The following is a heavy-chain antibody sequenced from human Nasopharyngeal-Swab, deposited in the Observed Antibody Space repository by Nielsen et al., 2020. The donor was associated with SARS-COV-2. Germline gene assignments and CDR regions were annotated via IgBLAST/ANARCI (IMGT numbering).Heavy chain of an antibody. D-gene: IGHD3-16*01. CDR1: GFTFSNIW. Sequence: GESLKISCATSGFTFSNIWMSWVRQAPGKGLEWLGCIKSKSDGGATDYAAPVKGRFTISRDDSINTLYLQMNSLKTEDTAVYFCTTAYLGAFDFWGQGTMVTVSS. CDR3: TTAYLGAFDF. V-gene: IGHV3-15*01. J-gene: IGHJ3*01. CDR2: IKSKSDGGAT.